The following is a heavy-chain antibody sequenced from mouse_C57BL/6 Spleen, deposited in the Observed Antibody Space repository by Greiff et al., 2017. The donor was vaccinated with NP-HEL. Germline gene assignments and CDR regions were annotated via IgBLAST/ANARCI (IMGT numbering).Heavy chain of an antibody. Sequence: EVKLMESGGGLVKPGGSLKLSCAASGFTFSDYGMHWVRQAPEKGLEWVAYISSGSSTIYYADTVKGRFTISRDNAKNTLFLQMTSLRSEDTAMYYCANYYGSSFAYWGQGTLVTVSA. J-gene: IGHJ3*01. CDR1: GFTFSDYG. CDR3: ANYYGSSFAY. D-gene: IGHD1-1*01. V-gene: IGHV5-17*01. CDR2: ISSGSSTI.